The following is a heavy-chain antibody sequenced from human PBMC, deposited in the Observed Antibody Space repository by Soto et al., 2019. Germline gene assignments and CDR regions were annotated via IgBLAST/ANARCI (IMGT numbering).Heavy chain of an antibody. J-gene: IGHJ4*02. CDR1: GGTFSSYA. Sequence: SVKVSCKASGGTFSSYAISWVRQAPGQGLEWMGGIIPIFGTANYAQKFQGRVTITADESTSTAYMELSSLRSEDTAVYYCARGPREMMIFDYWGQGTLVTVSS. V-gene: IGHV1-69*13. D-gene: IGHD3-16*01. CDR2: IIPIFGTA. CDR3: ARGPREMMIFDY.